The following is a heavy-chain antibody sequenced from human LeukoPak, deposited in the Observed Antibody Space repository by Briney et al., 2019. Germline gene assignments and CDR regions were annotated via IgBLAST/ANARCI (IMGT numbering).Heavy chain of an antibody. CDR3: ARQLTARSYYYYMDV. CDR1: GYTFTGYY. D-gene: IGHD6-6*01. V-gene: IGHV1-2*02. J-gene: IGHJ6*03. CDR2: INPNSGGT. Sequence: ASVKVSCKASGYTFTGYYMHWVRQAPGQGLEWMGCINPNSGGTNYAQKFQGRVTMTRDTSISTAYMELSRLRSDDTAVYYCARQLTARSYYYYMDVWGKGTTVTVSS.